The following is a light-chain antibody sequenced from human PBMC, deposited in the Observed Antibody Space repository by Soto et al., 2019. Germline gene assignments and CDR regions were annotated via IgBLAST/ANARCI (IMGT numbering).Light chain of an antibody. CDR2: GAS. CDR3: QQYNDRPPIT. J-gene: IGKJ5*01. Sequence: EIVITQTPTTLSVAPEERATLSCGASQSVSSNLAWYQQKPGQAPRLLIYGASTRSTGIPARFSGSGSRSEYSLTTSGLQSEDLSVYYCQQYNDRPPITFGHGTRLEIK. V-gene: IGKV3-15*01. CDR1: QSVSSN.